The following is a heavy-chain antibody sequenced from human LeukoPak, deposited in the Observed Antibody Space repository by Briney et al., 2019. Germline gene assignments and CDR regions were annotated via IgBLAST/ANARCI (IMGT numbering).Heavy chain of an antibody. CDR3: ARGDVDTEYYYYYGMDV. J-gene: IGHJ6*02. CDR2: INHSGST. D-gene: IGHD5-18*01. Sequence: PSETLSLTCAVYGGSFSGYYWSWIRQPPGKGLEWIGEINHSGSTNNNPSLKSRVTISVDTSKNQFSLKMSSVTAADTAVYYCARGDVDTEYYYYYGMDVWGQGTTVTVSS. CDR1: GGSFSGYY. V-gene: IGHV4-34*01.